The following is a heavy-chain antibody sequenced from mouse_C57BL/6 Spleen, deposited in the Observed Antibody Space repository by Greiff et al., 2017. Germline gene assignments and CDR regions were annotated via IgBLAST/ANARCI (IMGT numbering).Heavy chain of an antibody. D-gene: IGHD2-1*01. Sequence: EVQLQQSGPELVKPGASVKISCKASGYSFTDYNMNWVKQSHGKSLEWIGVINPNYGTTSYNQKFKGKATLTVDQSSSTAYMQLNSLTSEDSAVYYCARERNYQYYYAMDYWGQGTSVTVSS. CDR3: ARERNYQYYYAMDY. CDR2: INPNYGTT. V-gene: IGHV1-39*01. CDR1: GYSFTDYN. J-gene: IGHJ4*01.